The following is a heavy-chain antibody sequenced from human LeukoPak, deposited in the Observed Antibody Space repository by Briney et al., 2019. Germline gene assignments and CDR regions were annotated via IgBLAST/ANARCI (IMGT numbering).Heavy chain of an antibody. V-gene: IGHV4-59*02. J-gene: IGHJ5*02. CDR2: IHHSGNS. D-gene: IGHD7-27*01. CDR3: TRGHWGLQS. CDR1: GASVTDYY. Sequence: SETLSLTCTVSGASVTDYYRSWIRQSPGKGLEWISYIHHSGNSDYNPSLRSRVTTSLDTSKNQFSLNLISVTAADTAVYYCTRGHWGLQSWSQGTLVTVTS.